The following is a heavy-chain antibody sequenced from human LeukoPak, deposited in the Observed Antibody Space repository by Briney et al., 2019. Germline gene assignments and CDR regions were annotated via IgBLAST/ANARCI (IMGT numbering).Heavy chain of an antibody. CDR1: GFTLSSYA. Sequence: GGSQRLSCAASGFTLSSYAMTWVRQAPGKGLEWVSLVSGSGGNTFYAESVKGRFTISRDNSKNTLYLQMNSLRAEDTAVYYCAKVSSMILVVNDYWGQGTLVTVSS. J-gene: IGHJ4*02. CDR2: VSGSGGNT. V-gene: IGHV3-23*01. CDR3: AKVSSMILVVNDY. D-gene: IGHD3-22*01.